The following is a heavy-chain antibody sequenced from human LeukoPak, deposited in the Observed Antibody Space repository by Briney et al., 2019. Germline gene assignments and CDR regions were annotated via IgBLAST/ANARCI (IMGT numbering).Heavy chain of an antibody. D-gene: IGHD3-22*01. V-gene: IGHV4-39*01. Sequence: SETLSLTCTVSGGSISSSSYYWGWIRQPPGKGLEWIGSIYYSGSTYYNPSLKSRVTISVETSKNQFSLKLSSVTAADTAVYYCARRGPYYYDSSGGYNWFDPWGQGTLVTVSS. CDR2: IYYSGST. CDR1: GGSISSSSYY. CDR3: ARRGPYYYDSSGGYNWFDP. J-gene: IGHJ5*02.